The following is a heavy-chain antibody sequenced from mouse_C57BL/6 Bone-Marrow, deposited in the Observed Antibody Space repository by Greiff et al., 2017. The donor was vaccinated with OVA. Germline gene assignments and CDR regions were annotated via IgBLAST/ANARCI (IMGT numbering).Heavy chain of an antibody. CDR1: GYTFTSYW. J-gene: IGHJ3*01. D-gene: IGHD4-1*01. Sequence: QVQLKQPGAELVRPGSSVKLSCKASGYTFTSYWMHWVKQRPIQGLEWIGNIDPSDSETHYNQKFKDKATLTVDKSSSTAYMQLSSLTSEDSAVYYCARKEGTGTGFAYWGQGTLVTVSA. CDR2: IDPSDSET. V-gene: IGHV1-52*01. CDR3: ARKEGTGTGFAY.